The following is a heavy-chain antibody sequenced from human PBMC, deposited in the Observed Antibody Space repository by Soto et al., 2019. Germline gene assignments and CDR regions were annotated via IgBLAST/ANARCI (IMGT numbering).Heavy chain of an antibody. V-gene: IGHV3-30*18. J-gene: IGHJ6*02. CDR1: GFTFSTYG. CDR3: AKDRVPELRHFYYGMDV. Sequence: GGSLRLSCAASGFTFSTYGMHWVRQAPGKGLEWVAVISYDGSNKYYADSVKGRFTISRDNSKNTLYLQMNSLRVEDTAVYYCAKDRVPELRHFYYGMDVWG. D-gene: IGHD1-7*01. CDR2: ISYDGSNK.